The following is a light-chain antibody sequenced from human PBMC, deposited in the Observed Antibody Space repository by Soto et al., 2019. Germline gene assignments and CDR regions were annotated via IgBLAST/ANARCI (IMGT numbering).Light chain of an antibody. Sequence: DVVLTQSPLSLPVTLGQPASISCRSSQSLVHSDGNTYLDWFQQRPGQSPRRLIYKISNRDSGVPDRFSGSGSGTDFTLTISSVEAEDVGVYYCMQTTNWPFTFGAGTKVDIK. V-gene: IGKV2-30*02. CDR1: QSLVHSDGNTY. CDR3: MQTTNWPFT. J-gene: IGKJ3*01. CDR2: KIS.